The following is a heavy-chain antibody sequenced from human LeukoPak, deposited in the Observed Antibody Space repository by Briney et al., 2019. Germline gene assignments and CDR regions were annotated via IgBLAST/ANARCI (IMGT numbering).Heavy chain of an antibody. J-gene: IGHJ4*02. D-gene: IGHD6-19*01. Sequence: GGSLRLSCAASGFTFSSYGMHWVRQAPGKGLEWVAVISYDGSNKYYADSMKGRFTISRDNSKNTLYLQMNSLRAEDTAVYYCAKDLAYSSGWYQDYWGQGTLVTVSS. V-gene: IGHV3-30*18. CDR1: GFTFSSYG. CDR2: ISYDGSNK. CDR3: AKDLAYSSGWYQDY.